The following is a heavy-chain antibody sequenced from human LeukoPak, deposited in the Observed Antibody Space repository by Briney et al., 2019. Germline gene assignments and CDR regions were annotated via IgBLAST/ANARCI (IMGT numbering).Heavy chain of an antibody. D-gene: IGHD4-17*01. Sequence: SETLSLTCTVSGVSIFSYYWNWIRQPPGQGLEWIGYIHYSGTTNYNPSLKSRVSVSIDTSKSQFSLKLTSATAADTAIYYCATGRSIRYFDYWGQGTLLSVSS. CDR3: ATGRSIRYFDY. CDR1: GVSIFSYY. J-gene: IGHJ4*02. CDR2: IHYSGTT. V-gene: IGHV4-59*08.